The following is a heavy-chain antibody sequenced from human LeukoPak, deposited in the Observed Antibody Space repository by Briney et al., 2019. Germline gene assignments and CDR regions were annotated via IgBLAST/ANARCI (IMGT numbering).Heavy chain of an antibody. CDR1: GGSISSYY. J-gene: IGHJ4*02. Sequence: SETLSLTCTVSGGSISSYYWSWIRQPPGKGLEWIGYIYYSGGTNYNPSLKSRVTISVDTSKNQFSLKLSSVTAADTAVYYCARARGSVDAFDYWGQGTLVTVSS. V-gene: IGHV4-59*01. CDR3: ARARGSVDAFDY. CDR2: IYYSGGT. D-gene: IGHD5/OR15-5a*01.